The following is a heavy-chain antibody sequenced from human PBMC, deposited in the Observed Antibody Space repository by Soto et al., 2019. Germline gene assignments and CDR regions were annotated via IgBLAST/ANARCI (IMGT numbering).Heavy chain of an antibody. CDR3: TREWRYYDILTGYYTARFSS. J-gene: IGHJ4*02. CDR1: GFTFSSYW. Sequence: EVQLVESGGGLVQPEGSLRLSCAASGFTFSSYWMSWVRQAPGKGLEWVANIKQDGSEKYYVDSVKGRFTISRDNAKNSLYMQMNSLRAEDTAVYYCTREWRYYDILTGYYTARFSSWGQGILVTVSS. V-gene: IGHV3-7*01. D-gene: IGHD3-9*01. CDR2: IKQDGSEK.